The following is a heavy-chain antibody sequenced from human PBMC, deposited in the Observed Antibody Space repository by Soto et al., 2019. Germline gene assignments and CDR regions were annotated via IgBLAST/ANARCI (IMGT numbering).Heavy chain of an antibody. CDR2: IYNDGKT. CDR3: VRPLPSGQNYGMDV. CDR1: GLPVSTNY. Sequence: VGSLRLSCAASGLPVSTNYMSWVRQAPGKGLEWVSVIYNDGKTYYADSVKGRFTISRDASKNTLHLQMDSLRDEDTAVYYCVRPLPSGQNYGMDVWGQGTTVTVSS. V-gene: IGHV3-53*01. J-gene: IGHJ6*02. D-gene: IGHD3-10*01.